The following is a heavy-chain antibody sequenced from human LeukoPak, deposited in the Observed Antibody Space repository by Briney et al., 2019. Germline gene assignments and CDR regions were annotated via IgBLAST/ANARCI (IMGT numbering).Heavy chain of an antibody. D-gene: IGHD3-22*01. CDR2: IYYSGSN. Sequence: SETLSLTCTVSGGSISSSNYYWGWIRQPPGKGLEWIGKIYYSGSNYYNPSLKSRVTISVDTSKNQFSLKLSSVTAADTAVYYCARYYDSSGYSYYFDYWGQGTLVTVPS. CDR3: ARYYDSSGYSYYFDY. CDR1: GGSISSSNYY. V-gene: IGHV4-39*01. J-gene: IGHJ4*02.